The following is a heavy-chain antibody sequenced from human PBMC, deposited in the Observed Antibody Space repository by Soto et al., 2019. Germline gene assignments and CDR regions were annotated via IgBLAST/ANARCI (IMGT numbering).Heavy chain of an antibody. CDR3: ATIKTYYYDSSGPPRFDY. CDR1: GYTLTELS. D-gene: IGHD3-22*01. J-gene: IGHJ4*02. Sequence: GPSVKVSCKVSGYTLTELSMHWVRQAPGKGLEWMGGFDPEDGETIYAQKFQGRVTMTEDTSTDTAYMELSSLRSEDTAVYYCATIKTYYYDSSGPPRFDYWGQGTLVTVPQ. CDR2: FDPEDGET. V-gene: IGHV1-24*01.